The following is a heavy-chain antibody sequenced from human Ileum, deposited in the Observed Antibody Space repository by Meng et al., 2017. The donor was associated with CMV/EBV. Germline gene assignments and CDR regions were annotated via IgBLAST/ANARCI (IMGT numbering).Heavy chain of an antibody. CDR2: IFWDDDK. J-gene: IGHJ4*02. V-gene: IGHV2-5*02. CDR3: AHGFAVAYKRSVFDD. CDR1: GFSLTTSGVG. Sequence: QITLKESGPTLVKPTQTLTLTCTLYGFSLTTSGVGGGWIRQPPQKALEWLAFIFWDDDKRYSPSLKSRLTITKDTSKNQVVLTMTDMYPADTATDYCAHGFAVAYKRSVFDDWGQGTLVTVSS. D-gene: IGHD6-19*01.